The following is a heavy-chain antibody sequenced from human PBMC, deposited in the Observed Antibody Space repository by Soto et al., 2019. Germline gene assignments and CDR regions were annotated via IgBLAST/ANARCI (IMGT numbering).Heavy chain of an antibody. CDR2: INSDGSST. J-gene: IGHJ6*02. V-gene: IGHV3-74*03. CDR1: GFDFSNSW. D-gene: IGHD4-17*01. CDR3: AKDKSYALAV. Sequence: GGSLRLSCAASGFDFSNSWMHWVRQVPGKGLVWVSHINSDGSSTTYADSVKGRFTISRDNARTTVYLQLDSLRVEDTAVYYCAKDKSYALAVWGQGTTVTVSS.